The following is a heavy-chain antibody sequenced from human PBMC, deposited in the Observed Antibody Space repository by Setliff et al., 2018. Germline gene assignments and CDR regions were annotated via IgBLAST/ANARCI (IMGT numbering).Heavy chain of an antibody. V-gene: IGHV4-4*08. CDR1: GDSMSGAS. Sequence: PSETLSLTCTVSGDSMSGASIWSWIRQPPGKGLQWIGRINTSGSTNYNPSLKSRVTISVDTSKNQFSLKLSSVTAADTAVYYCARMSGFLYMDVWGKGTTVTVSS. J-gene: IGHJ6*03. CDR3: ARMSGFLYMDV. CDR2: INTSGST. D-gene: IGHD6-25*01.